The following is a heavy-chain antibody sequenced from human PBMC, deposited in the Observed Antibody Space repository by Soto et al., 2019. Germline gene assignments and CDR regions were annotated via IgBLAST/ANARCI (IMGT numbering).Heavy chain of an antibody. V-gene: IGHV3-30-3*01. J-gene: IGHJ4*02. Sequence: QVQLVESGGGVVQPGRSLRLSCAASGFTFSSYAMHWVRQAPGKGLEWVAVISYDGSNKYYADSVKGRFTISRDNSKNTLYLQMNSLRAEDTAVYYCARGFGSGYSFDYWGQGTLVTVSS. CDR1: GFTFSSYA. D-gene: IGHD3-22*01. CDR3: ARGFGSGYSFDY. CDR2: ISYDGSNK.